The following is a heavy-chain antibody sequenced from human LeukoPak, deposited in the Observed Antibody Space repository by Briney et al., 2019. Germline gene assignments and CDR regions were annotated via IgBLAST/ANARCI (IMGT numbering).Heavy chain of an antibody. D-gene: IGHD6-13*01. Sequence: SETLSLTCTVSGYSISSGYYWGWIRQPPGKGLEWIGSIYHSGSTYYNPSLKSRVTISVDTSKNQFSLKLSSVTAADTAVYYCAMAAAGMMDYWGQGTLVTVSS. CDR3: AMAAAGMMDY. J-gene: IGHJ4*02. CDR2: IYHSGST. CDR1: GYSISSGYY. V-gene: IGHV4-38-2*02.